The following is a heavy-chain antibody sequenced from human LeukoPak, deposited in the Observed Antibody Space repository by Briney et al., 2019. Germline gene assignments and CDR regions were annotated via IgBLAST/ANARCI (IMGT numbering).Heavy chain of an antibody. V-gene: IGHV3-11*04. Sequence: PGGSLRLSCAASGFTFSDYYISWIRQAPGKGLEWVSYISSSGSTIYYADSVKGRFTISRDNAKNSLYLQMNSLRTEDTAVYYCARDSYSSSRNDYWGQGTLVTVSS. CDR1: GFTFSDYY. J-gene: IGHJ4*02. CDR2: ISSSGSTI. CDR3: ARDSYSSSRNDY. D-gene: IGHD6-13*01.